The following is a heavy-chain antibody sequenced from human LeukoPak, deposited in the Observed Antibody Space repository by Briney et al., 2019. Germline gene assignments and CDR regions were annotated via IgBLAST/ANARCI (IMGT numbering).Heavy chain of an antibody. J-gene: IGHJ4*02. CDR1: GYTFTGYY. D-gene: IGHD6-13*01. Sequence: GASVKVSCKASGYTFTGYYMHWVRQAPGQGLEWMGWINPNSGGTNYAQKFQGRVTMTRDTSISTAYMELSRLRSGDTAVYYCARAPRGSSSWYPMDWGQGTLVTVSS. CDR2: INPNSGGT. V-gene: IGHV1-2*02. CDR3: ARAPRGSSSWYPMD.